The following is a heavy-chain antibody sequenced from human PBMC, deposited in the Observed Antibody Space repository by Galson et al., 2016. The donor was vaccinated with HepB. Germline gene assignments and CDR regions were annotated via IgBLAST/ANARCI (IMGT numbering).Heavy chain of an antibody. D-gene: IGHD3-10*01. CDR1: GFTFGVYA. V-gene: IGHV3-49*03. CDR2: IRSNTYGGTT. J-gene: IGHJ4*02. Sequence: SLRLSCAASGFTFGVYAMSWFRQAPGKGLEWVGFIRSNTYGGTTEYAASVKGRFTISRDDSNSIAYLQMNSLKTEDTAVYYCTPTWLGVETSSWGQGTRVTVSS. CDR3: TPTWLGVETSS.